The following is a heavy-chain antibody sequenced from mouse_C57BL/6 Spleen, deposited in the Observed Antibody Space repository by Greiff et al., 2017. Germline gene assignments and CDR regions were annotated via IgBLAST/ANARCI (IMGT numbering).Heavy chain of an antibody. V-gene: IGHV1-62-2*01. CDR1: GYTFTEYT. J-gene: IGHJ4*01. CDR3: ARHEEDYGNYDDYAMDY. Sequence: VQLQQSGAELVKPGASVKLSCKASGYTFTEYTIHWVKQRSGQGLEWIGWFYPGSGSIKYNEKFKDKATLTADKSSSTVYMELSRLTSEDSAVYFCARHEEDYGNYDDYAMDYWGQGTSVTVSS. CDR2: FYPGSGSI. D-gene: IGHD2-1*01.